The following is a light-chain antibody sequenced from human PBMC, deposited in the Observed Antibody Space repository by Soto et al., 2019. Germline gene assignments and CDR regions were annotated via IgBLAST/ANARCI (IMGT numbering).Light chain of an antibody. CDR3: QQYGSSALT. Sequence: EIVLTQSPGTLSLSPGERASLSCRASQSVSSSYLAWYQQKPGQAPRLLIYGASSRATGIPDRFSGSGSGTDFTLTISRLEPEDFAVYHCQQYGSSALTFGGGTKV. CDR2: GAS. J-gene: IGKJ4*01. CDR1: QSVSSSY. V-gene: IGKV3-20*01.